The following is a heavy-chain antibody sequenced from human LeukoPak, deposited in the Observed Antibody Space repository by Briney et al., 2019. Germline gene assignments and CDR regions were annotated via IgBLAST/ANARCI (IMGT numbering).Heavy chain of an antibody. CDR2: ISSNGGST. J-gene: IGHJ1*01. CDR3: AKGSSSTWYLQYFQH. V-gene: IGHV3-64*01. D-gene: IGHD6-13*01. Sequence: GGSLRLSCAASGFTFSNYAMHWVRQAPGKGLEYVSAISSNGGSTYYANSVKGRFTISRDNSKNTLYLQMNSLRAEDTAVYYCAKGSSSTWYLQYFQHWGQGTLVTVSS. CDR1: GFTFSNYA.